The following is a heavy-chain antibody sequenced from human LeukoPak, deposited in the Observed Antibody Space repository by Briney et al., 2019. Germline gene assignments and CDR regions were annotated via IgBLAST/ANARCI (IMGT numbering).Heavy chain of an antibody. J-gene: IGHJ6*02. CDR3: ARDSIVVVPAAIYYYYGMDV. D-gene: IGHD2-2*01. CDR2: INPNSGGT. Sequence: ASVKVFCKASGYTFTGYYMHWVRQAPGQGLEWMGWINPNSGGTNYAQKFQGRVTMTRDTSISTAYMELSRLRSDDTAVYYCARDSIVVVPAAIYYYYGMDVWGQGTTVTVSS. V-gene: IGHV1-2*02. CDR1: GYTFTGYY.